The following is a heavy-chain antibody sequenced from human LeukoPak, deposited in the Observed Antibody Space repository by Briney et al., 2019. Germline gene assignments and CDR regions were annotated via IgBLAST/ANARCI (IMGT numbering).Heavy chain of an antibody. CDR2: TYYRSTWSN. CDR1: GDSVSSHSAA. J-gene: IGHJ4*01. V-gene: IGHV6-1*01. Sequence: SLTLSLTCVISGDSVSSHSAAWNWIRQSPSRGLEWLGRTYYRSTWSNEYAVSVQSRITINPDTSRNQFSLQLSSVTPEDTAVYYCARDQGGFDSWGRGILVTVSS. D-gene: IGHD2-15*01. CDR3: ARDQGGFDS.